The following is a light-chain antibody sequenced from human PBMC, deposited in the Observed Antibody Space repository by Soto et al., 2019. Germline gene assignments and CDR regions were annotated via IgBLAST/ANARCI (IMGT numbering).Light chain of an antibody. V-gene: IGLV2-14*03. CDR2: DVN. CDR1: SSDVGSIFNY. CDR3: SAYSTGSTPVL. Sequence: QSVLTQPASVSGSPGQSITISCTGTSSDVGSIFNYVSWYQHHPGKAPRLIMSDVNHRPSGVSDRFSGSKSGNTASLTISGLQAEDEADYFCSAYSTGSTPVLFGGGTKLTVL. J-gene: IGLJ3*02.